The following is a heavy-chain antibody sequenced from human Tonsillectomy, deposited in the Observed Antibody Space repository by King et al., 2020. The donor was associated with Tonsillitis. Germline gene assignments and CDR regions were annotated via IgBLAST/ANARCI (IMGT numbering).Heavy chain of an antibody. V-gene: IGHV3-20*04. CDR2: INWNGGST. J-gene: IGHJ3*02. D-gene: IGHD3-10*01. CDR3: ASGSYPLGDDAFDI. Sequence: DVQLVESGGGVVRPGGSLRLSCAASGFNFGDSGLSWVRQPPGKGLEWVSGINWNGGSTVYAASVKGRFTISRDNAENSLYLQINSLRAEDTALYYCASGSYPLGDDAFDIWGQGTMVTVSS. CDR1: GFNFGDSG.